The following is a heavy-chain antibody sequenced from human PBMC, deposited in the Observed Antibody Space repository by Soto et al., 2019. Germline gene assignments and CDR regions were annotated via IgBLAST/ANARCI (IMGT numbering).Heavy chain of an antibody. CDR3: ARDGRDTAMVTDYYYGMDV. V-gene: IGHV1-46*01. J-gene: IGHJ6*02. CDR2: INPSGGST. Sequence: ASVKVSCKASGYTFTSYYMHWVRQAPGQGLEWMGIINPSGGSTSYAQKFQGRVTMTRDTSTSTVYMELSSLRSGDTAVYYCARDGRDTAMVTDYYYGMDVWGQGTTVTVSS. D-gene: IGHD5-18*01. CDR1: GYTFTSYY.